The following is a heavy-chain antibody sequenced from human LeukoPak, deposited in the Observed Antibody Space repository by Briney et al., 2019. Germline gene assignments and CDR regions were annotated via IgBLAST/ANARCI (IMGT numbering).Heavy chain of an antibody. J-gene: IGHJ5*02. Sequence: SETLSLTCAVSGGSISSSNWWSWVRQPPGKGLEWIGEIYHSGSTNYNPSLKSRVTISVDTSKNQFSLKLSSVTAADTAVYYCAREMKITIFGVVTTRAWFDPWGQGTLVTVSS. CDR3: AREMKITIFGVVTTRAWFDP. CDR1: GGSISSSNW. V-gene: IGHV4-4*02. CDR2: IYHSGST. D-gene: IGHD3-3*01.